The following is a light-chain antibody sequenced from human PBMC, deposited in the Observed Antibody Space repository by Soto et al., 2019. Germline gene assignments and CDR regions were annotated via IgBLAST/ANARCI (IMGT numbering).Light chain of an antibody. CDR2: DVT. V-gene: IGLV2-14*03. CDR1: SSDVGGYDH. J-gene: IGLJ3*02. Sequence: QSALTQPASVSGSPGQSITISCTGTSSDVGGYDHVSWYQQHPGKAPKLIIYDVTVRPSGISPRFSGSKSDNTPSLAVSGLQREDEADYYSSSYTNKDTLLFGGGTKVTVL. CDR3: SSYTNKDTLL.